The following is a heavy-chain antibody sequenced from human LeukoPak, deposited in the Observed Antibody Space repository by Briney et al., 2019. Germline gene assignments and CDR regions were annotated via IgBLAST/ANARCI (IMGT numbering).Heavy chain of an antibody. V-gene: IGHV4-59*08. CDR1: GGSISGYY. D-gene: IGHD3-10*01. Sequence: PSETLSLTCTVSGGSISGYYWSWIRQPPGKGLEWIGYIYYSGSTNYNPSLKSRVTISVDTSKNQFSLKLTSVTAADTAVYYCARHWSHYYGSGSIFDYWGQGNLVTVSS. CDR3: ARHWSHYYGSGSIFDY. J-gene: IGHJ4*02. CDR2: IYYSGST.